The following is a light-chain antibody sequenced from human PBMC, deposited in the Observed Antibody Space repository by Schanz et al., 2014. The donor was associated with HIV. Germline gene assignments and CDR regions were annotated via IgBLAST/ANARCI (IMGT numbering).Light chain of an antibody. Sequence: DIQMTQSPLSLAASVGDRVTITCRASQSISTSLSWYQHKPGTAPKLLIYAASSLQSGVPSRFSGSGSGTYFSFTISSLQPEDSATYYCQQSYNLRTFGQGTKVEVK. CDR2: AAS. J-gene: IGKJ1*01. V-gene: IGKV1-39*01. CDR3: QQSYNLRT. CDR1: QSISTS.